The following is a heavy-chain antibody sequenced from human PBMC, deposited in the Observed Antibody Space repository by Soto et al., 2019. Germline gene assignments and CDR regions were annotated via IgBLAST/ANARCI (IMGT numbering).Heavy chain of an antibody. CDR3: VRAQGVVVVPAAGRYGMDV. CDR2: ISSSSSYI. Sequence: EVQLVESGGGLVKPGGSLRLSCAASGFTFSSYSMNWVRQAPGKGLEWVSSISSSSSYIYYADSVKGRFTISKDNAKNSLYLQMNSLRAEDTAVYYCVRAQGVVVVPAAGRYGMDVWGQGTTVTVSS. V-gene: IGHV3-21*01. CDR1: GFTFSSYS. D-gene: IGHD2-2*01. J-gene: IGHJ6*02.